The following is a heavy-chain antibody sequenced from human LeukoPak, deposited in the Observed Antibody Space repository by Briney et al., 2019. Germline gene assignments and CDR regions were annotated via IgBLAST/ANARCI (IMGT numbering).Heavy chain of an antibody. CDR3: ARGGRFLEWLPYDY. CDR2: INHSGST. J-gene: IGHJ4*02. Sequence: SETLSLTCAVYGGSFSGYYWSWIRQPPGKGLEWIGEINHSGSTNYNPSLKSRVTISVDTSKNQFSLKLSSVTAADTAVYYCARGGRFLEWLPYDYWGQGTLVTVSS. CDR1: GGSFSGYY. V-gene: IGHV4-34*01. D-gene: IGHD3-3*01.